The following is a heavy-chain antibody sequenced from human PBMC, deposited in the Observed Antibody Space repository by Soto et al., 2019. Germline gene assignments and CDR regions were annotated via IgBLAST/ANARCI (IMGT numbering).Heavy chain of an antibody. CDR1: GGTFSTHG. D-gene: IGHD1-26*01. CDR2: IIPMFGTA. CDR3: ARDRDREWFDP. Sequence: QVQLVQSGAEVKKPGSSVKVSCKASGGTFSTHGISWVRQAPGQGLEWMGGIIPMFGTANYAQKFQGRVTITADKFTSTPYMELSSLRSEDTAVYYCARDRDREWFDPWGQGTLVTVSS. V-gene: IGHV1-69*06. J-gene: IGHJ5*02.